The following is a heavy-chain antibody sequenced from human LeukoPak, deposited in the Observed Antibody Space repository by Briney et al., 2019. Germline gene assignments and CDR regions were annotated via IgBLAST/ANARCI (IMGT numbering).Heavy chain of an antibody. CDR2: ISYDGTNK. CDR3: ARARHGILTGYYLDY. CDR1: GFTFSTYG. Sequence: GGSLRLSCAASGFTFSTYGIHWVRQAPGKGLEWVAVISYDGTNKYYADSVKGRSTISRDNSKNTLYLQMNSLRAEDTAVYYCARARHGILTGYYLDYWGQGTLVTVSS. D-gene: IGHD3-9*01. V-gene: IGHV3-30*03. J-gene: IGHJ4*02.